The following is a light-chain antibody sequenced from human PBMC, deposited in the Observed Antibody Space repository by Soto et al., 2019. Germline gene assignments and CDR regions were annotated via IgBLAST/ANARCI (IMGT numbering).Light chain of an antibody. Sequence: SVGPQPPSASRAPGQRVTLSCSGGSSNIGTNAVNWYQQLPGTAPKRLLYNNNQRPSRVPDRFSGSKSGTSASLAISGLQSEDEADYYCAAWDDSLNGYVFGTGTKVTVL. V-gene: IGLV1-44*01. CDR3: AAWDDSLNGYV. CDR1: SSNIGTNA. J-gene: IGLJ1*01. CDR2: NNN.